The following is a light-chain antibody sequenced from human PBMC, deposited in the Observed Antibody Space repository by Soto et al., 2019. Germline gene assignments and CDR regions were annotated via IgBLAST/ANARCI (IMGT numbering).Light chain of an antibody. CDR3: KQYGSSGT. V-gene: IGKV3-20*01. J-gene: IGKJ1*01. Sequence: EIVLTQPPGTPSLSPGEIAKSSCSASQSVSNNYLAWYQQKPGQAPRLLIYGASNRATGIPDRFSGSGSGTDFTLTISRLEPDDFAVYYRKQYGSSGTFGQGTKVDIK. CDR2: GAS. CDR1: QSVSNNY.